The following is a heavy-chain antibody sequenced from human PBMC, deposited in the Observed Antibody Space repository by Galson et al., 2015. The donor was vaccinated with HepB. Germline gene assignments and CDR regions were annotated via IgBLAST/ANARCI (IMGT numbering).Heavy chain of an antibody. V-gene: IGHV1-2*06. CDR2: INPNSGGT. Sequence: SVTVSCKASGSTFTGYYMHWVRQAPGQGLEWMGRINPNSGGTNYAQKFQGRVTMTRDTSISTAYMELSRLRSDDTAVYYCAREGVGSGRFNSAYWYFDLWGRGTLVTVSS. CDR1: GSTFTGYY. CDR3: AREGVGSGRFNSAYWYFDL. J-gene: IGHJ2*01. D-gene: IGHD3-10*01.